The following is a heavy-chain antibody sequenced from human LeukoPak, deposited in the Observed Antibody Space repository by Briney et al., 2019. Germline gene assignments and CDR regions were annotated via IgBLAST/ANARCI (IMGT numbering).Heavy chain of an antibody. CDR2: IYYTGST. CDR3: ARGPTVTNDAFDI. J-gene: IGHJ3*02. V-gene: IGHV4-59*01. CDR1: GDSIGYYY. Sequence: SETLSLTCTVSGDSIGYYYWSWIRQPPGKGLEWIGYIYYTGSTDYSPSLKSRVTISVDTSKNQFSLKLSSMTAADTAVYYCARGPTVTNDAFDIWGQGTMVTVSS. D-gene: IGHD4-17*01.